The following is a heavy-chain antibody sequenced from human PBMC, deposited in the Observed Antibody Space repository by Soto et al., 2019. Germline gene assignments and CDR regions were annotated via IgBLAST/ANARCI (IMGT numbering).Heavy chain of an antibody. CDR2: IYYSGST. Sequence: QVQLQESGPGLVKPSQTLSLTCTVSGGSISSGDYYWSWIRQPPGKGLEWIGYIYYSGSTYYNPSLKSRVTISVDTSKNQFSLKLSSVTAADTAVYYCASGAISMITFGGVIVPDAFDIWGQGTMVTVSS. D-gene: IGHD3-16*02. CDR1: GGSISSGDYY. J-gene: IGHJ3*02. V-gene: IGHV4-30-4*01. CDR3: ASGAISMITFGGVIVPDAFDI.